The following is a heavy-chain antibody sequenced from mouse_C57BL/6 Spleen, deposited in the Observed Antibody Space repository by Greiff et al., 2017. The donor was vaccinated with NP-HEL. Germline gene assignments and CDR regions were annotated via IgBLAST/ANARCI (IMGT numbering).Heavy chain of an antibody. Sequence: QVQLKESGAELAKPGASVKLSCKASGYTFTSYWMHWVKQRPGQGLEWIGYIHPSSGYTKYNQKFKDKATLTADKSSSTAYMQLSSLTYEESAVYYCARGDYGSSFYAMGDRGKGTSVT. CDR1: GYTFTSYW. CDR2: IHPSSGYT. D-gene: IGHD1-1*01. CDR3: ARGDYGSSFYAMGD. J-gene: IGHJ4*01. V-gene: IGHV1-7*01.